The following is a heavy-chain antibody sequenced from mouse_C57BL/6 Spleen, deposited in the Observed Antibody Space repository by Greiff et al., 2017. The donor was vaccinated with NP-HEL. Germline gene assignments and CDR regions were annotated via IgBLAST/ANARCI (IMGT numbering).Heavy chain of an antibody. Sequence: QVQLQQSGPGLVQPSQSLSITCTVSGFSLTSYGVHWVRQSPGKGLEWLGVIWSGGSTDYNAAFISRLSISKDNSKSQVFFKMNSLQADDTAIYYCARIRATGYYYFDYWGQGTTLTVSS. V-gene: IGHV2-2*01. J-gene: IGHJ2*01. CDR3: ARIRATGYYYFDY. CDR2: IWSGGST. CDR1: GFSLTSYG. D-gene: IGHD3-2*01.